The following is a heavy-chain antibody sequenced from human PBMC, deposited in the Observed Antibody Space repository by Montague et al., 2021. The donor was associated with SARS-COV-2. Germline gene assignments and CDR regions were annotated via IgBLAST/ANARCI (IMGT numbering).Heavy chain of an antibody. V-gene: IGHV4-59*06. Sequence: SETLSLTCAVNGGSFRSHYWTWIRQHPVRGLEWIGYVYHTGNTHYSPSLESRLTISVDTSKNQFSLKLTSVTAADTAIYYCARLNYWAPFDFWGQGALVAVSS. CDR3: ARLNYWAPFDF. CDR1: GGSFRSHY. D-gene: IGHD1-7*01. CDR2: VYHTGNT. J-gene: IGHJ4*02.